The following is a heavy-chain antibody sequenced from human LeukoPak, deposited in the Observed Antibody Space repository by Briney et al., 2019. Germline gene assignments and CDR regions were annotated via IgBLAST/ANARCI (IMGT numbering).Heavy chain of an antibody. J-gene: IGHJ4*02. CDR3: ARQVLAGDYYFDY. D-gene: IGHD6-19*01. CDR2: IYYSGST. CDR1: GGSISSGGYY. Sequence: SETLSLTCTVSGGSISSGGYYWSWLRQHPGKGLEWIGYIYYSGSTYYNPSLKSRVTRSVDTSKNQFSLKLSSVTAADTAVYYCARQVLAGDYYFDYWGQGTLVTVSS. V-gene: IGHV4-39*01.